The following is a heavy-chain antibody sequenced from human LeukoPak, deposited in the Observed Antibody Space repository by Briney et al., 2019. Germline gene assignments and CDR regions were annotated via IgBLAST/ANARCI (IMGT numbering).Heavy chain of an antibody. D-gene: IGHD2-2*01. V-gene: IGHV4-31*03. CDR3: VRDRGRKYQLRYWYFDP. Sequence: SETLSLTCTVSAASISSGGYYWSWIRQHPGKGLEWIGYIYYSGSTYYNPSLKSRVTISVDTSKNQFSLKLSSVTAADTAVYYCVRDRGRKYQLRYWYFDPWGRGTLVTVSS. J-gene: IGHJ2*01. CDR1: AASISSGGYY. CDR2: IYYSGST.